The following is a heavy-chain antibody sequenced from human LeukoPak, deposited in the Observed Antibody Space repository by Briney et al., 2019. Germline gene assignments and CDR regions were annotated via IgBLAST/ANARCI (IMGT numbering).Heavy chain of an antibody. V-gene: IGHV4-59*01. Sequence: SETLSLTCTVSGGSISSYYWSWIRQPPGKGLEWIGYIYYSGSTNYNPSLKSRVTISVATSKNQFSLKLSSVTAADTAVYYCARSIAAAGTKIDYWGQGTLVTVSS. CDR1: GGSISSYY. CDR2: IYYSGST. D-gene: IGHD6-13*01. CDR3: ARSIAAAGTKIDY. J-gene: IGHJ4*02.